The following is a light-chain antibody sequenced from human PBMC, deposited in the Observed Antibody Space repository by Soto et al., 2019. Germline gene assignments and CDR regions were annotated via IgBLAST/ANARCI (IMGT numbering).Light chain of an antibody. CDR3: QQTYRSPT. Sequence: IQMTQSPSSLSASVGDRVTITCRPSQSITTFLNWYQQTPGNAPKLLIYSTSTLQSGVPSRFSGSGYETVFTLTISSLPPEDIATYACQQTYRSPTFGQGTKVAIK. CDR2: STS. CDR1: QSITTF. J-gene: IGKJ1*01. V-gene: IGKV1-39*01.